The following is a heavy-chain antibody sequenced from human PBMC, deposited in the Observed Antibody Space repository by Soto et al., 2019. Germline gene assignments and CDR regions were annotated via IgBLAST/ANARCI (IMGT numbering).Heavy chain of an antibody. J-gene: IGHJ6*02. CDR1: GGSISSGGYY. V-gene: IGHV4-31*03. Sequence: PSETLSLTYTVSGGSISSGGYYWSWIRQHPGKGLEWIGYIYYSGSTYYNPSLKSRVTISVDTSKNQFSLKLSSVTAADTAVYYCASYYYDSSGPNTRTMDVWGQGTTVTVSS. CDR3: ASYYYDSSGPNTRTMDV. D-gene: IGHD3-22*01. CDR2: IYYSGST.